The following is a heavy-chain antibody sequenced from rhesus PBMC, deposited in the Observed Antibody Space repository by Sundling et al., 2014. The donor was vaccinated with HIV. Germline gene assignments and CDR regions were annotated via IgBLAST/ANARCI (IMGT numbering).Heavy chain of an antibody. V-gene: IGHV4-165*01. D-gene: IGHD3-3*01. Sequence: QVQLQESGPRTGEAPRRPLSLTCAVSNGSLSGFYWAWIRQPPGKGLEWIGYISGSSGNTDYNPSLKSRVTISTDTSKNQFSLKLTSVTAADTAVYYCARTGWTLYDYWGLGVLVTVSS. CDR2: ISGSSGNT. J-gene: IGHJ4*01. CDR1: NGSLSGFY. CDR3: ARTGWTLYDY.